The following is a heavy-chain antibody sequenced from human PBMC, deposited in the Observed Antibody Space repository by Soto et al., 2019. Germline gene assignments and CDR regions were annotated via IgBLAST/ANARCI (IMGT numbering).Heavy chain of an antibody. D-gene: IGHD2-21*02. CDR3: ARSLAYCGGDCYSGMYNCFDP. J-gene: IGHJ5*02. CDR1: GGTFSSYA. Sequence: QVQLVQSGAEVKKPGSSVKVSCKASGGTFSSYAISWVRQAPGQGLEWMGGIIPIFGTANYAQKFQGRVTITADESTSTAYMELSSLRSEDTAVYYCARSLAYCGGDCYSGMYNCFDPWGQGTLVTVSS. CDR2: IIPIFGTA. V-gene: IGHV1-69*01.